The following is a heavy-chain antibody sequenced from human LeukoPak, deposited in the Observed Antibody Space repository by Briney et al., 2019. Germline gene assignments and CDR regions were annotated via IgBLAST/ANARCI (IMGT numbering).Heavy chain of an antibody. CDR1: GYTFTSYA. CDR3: ARPGTTYAFDI. Sequence: EASVKVSCKASGYTFTSYAMHWVRQAPGQGLEWMGWISAYNGNTNYAQKLQGRVTMTTDTSTSTAYMELRSLRSDDTAVYYCARPGTTYAFDIWGQGTMVTVSS. CDR2: ISAYNGNT. V-gene: IGHV1-18*01. J-gene: IGHJ3*02. D-gene: IGHD1-7*01.